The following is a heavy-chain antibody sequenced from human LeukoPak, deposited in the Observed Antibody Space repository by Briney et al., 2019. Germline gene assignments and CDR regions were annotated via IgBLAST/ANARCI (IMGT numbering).Heavy chain of an antibody. CDR3: ARADRASDY. J-gene: IGHJ4*02. CDR2: INHSGST. CDR1: GGSFSGYY. Sequence: SETLSLTCAVYGGSFSGYYWSWIRQPPGKGLEWIGEINHSGSTNYNPSLKSRVTISVDTSKNQFSLKLSSVTDADTAVYYCARADRASDYWGQGTLVTVSS. D-gene: IGHD1-14*01. V-gene: IGHV4-34*01.